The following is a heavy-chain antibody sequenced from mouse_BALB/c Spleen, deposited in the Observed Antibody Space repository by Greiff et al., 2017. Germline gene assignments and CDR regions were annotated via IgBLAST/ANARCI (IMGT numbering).Heavy chain of an antibody. CDR1: GFTFSSYT. CDR3: ARSYYGYFDY. J-gene: IGHJ2*01. V-gene: IGHV5-6-3*01. Sequence: EVKLVESGGGLVQPGGSLKLSCAASGFTFSSYTMSWVRQTPEKRLELVATINSNGGSTYYPDSVKGRFTISRDKAKNTLYLQMSSLKSEDTAMYYCARSYYGYFDYWGQGTTLTVSS. CDR2: INSNGGST. D-gene: IGHD1-1*01.